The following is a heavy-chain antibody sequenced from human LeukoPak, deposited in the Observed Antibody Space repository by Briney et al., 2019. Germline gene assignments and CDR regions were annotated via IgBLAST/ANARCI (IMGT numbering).Heavy chain of an antibody. CDR2: ITASGDST. Sequence: GGSLRLSCAGSGFPFSSYPISWVRQPPGKGLEWVSAITASGDSTYSADSVKGRFTISRDNSKNTLYLQMNSLRAEDTAVYYCARDYYGSGRAEYFQHWGQGTLVTVSS. CDR1: GFPFSSYP. J-gene: IGHJ1*01. D-gene: IGHD3-10*01. V-gene: IGHV3-23*01. CDR3: ARDYYGSGRAEYFQH.